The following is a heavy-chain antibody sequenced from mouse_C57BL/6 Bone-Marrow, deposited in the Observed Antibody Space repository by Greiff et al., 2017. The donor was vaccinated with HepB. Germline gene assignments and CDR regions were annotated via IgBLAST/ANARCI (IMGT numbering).Heavy chain of an antibody. CDR3: ARFYGSSPGY. J-gene: IGHJ4*01. D-gene: IGHD1-1*01. V-gene: IGHV1-64*01. CDR1: GYTFTSYW. Sequence: VQLQQSGAELVKPGASVKLSCKASGYTFTSYWMHWVKQRPGQGLEWIGMIHPNSGSTNYNEKFKSKATLTVDKSSSTAYMQLSSLTSEDTAVYYGARFYGSSPGYWGQGTSVTVSS. CDR2: IHPNSGST.